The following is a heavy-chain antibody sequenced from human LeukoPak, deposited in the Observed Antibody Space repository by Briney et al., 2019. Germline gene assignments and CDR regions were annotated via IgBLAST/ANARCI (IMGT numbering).Heavy chain of an antibody. CDR1: GYTFTCYY. J-gene: IGHJ3*02. CDR3: ARDNRIVVVTRWEEVAFDI. V-gene: IGHV1-2*02. Sequence: ASARVSCKASGYTFTCYYMHWVRQAPGQGLEWMGWINPNSGGTNYAQKFQGRVTMTRDTSISTAYMELSRLRSDDTAVYYCARDNRIVVVTRWEEVAFDIWGQGTMVTVSS. D-gene: IGHD3-22*01. CDR2: INPNSGGT.